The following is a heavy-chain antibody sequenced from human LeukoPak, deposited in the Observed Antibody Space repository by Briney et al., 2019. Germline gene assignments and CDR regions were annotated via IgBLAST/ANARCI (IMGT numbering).Heavy chain of an antibody. CDR3: ARGWVPSDITLK. V-gene: IGHV3-74*01. D-gene: IGHD3-22*01. Sequence: GGSLILSCAASGFTFSSYWMHWVRQAPGKGLVWVSRINPDGSDTNYADSVKGRFTISRDNARNTVYLQMNSLRAEDTAVYYCARGWVPSDITLKWGQGTMVTVSS. CDR2: INPDGSDT. CDR1: GFTFSSYW. J-gene: IGHJ3*01.